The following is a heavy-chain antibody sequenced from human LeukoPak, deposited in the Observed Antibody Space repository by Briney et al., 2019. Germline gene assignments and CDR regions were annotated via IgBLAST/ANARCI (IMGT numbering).Heavy chain of an antibody. D-gene: IGHD6-6*01. CDR1: GFTFSSYA. V-gene: IGHV3-23*01. Sequence: GGSLRLSCAASGFTFSSYAMSWVRQVPGKGLEWVSAISGSGGSTYYADSVKGRFTISRDNSKNTLYLQMNSLRAEDTAVYYCAKPARSSSRGYYYYMDVWGKGTTVTVSS. CDR3: AKPARSSSRGYYYYMDV. J-gene: IGHJ6*03. CDR2: ISGSGGST.